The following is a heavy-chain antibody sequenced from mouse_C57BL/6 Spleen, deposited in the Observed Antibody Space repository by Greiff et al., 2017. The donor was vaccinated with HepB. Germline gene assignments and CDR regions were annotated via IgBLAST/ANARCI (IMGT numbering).Heavy chain of an antibody. CDR3: ARLYDGYYDAMDY. Sequence: VKLMESGPGLVAPSQSLSIPCTVSGFSLTSYGVHWVRQPPGKGLEWLVVIWSDGSTTYNSALKSRLSISKDNSKSQVFLKMNSLQTDDTAMYYCARLYDGYYDAMDYSGQGTSVTVSS. D-gene: IGHD2-3*01. CDR2: IWSDGST. V-gene: IGHV2-6*03. J-gene: IGHJ4*01. CDR1: GFSLTSYG.